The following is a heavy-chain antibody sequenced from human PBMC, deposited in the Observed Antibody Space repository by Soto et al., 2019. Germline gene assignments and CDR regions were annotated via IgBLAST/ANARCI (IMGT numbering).Heavy chain of an antibody. J-gene: IGHJ3*02. Sequence: GGSLRLSCAASGFTFSNSAMGWVRQAPGKGLEWVSEINAGGVNTYYADSVKGHFTISRDNSKNTLYLQMNSLRAEDTAIYYCGRGVSGTFDIWGQGTMVTVSS. CDR1: GFTFSNSA. D-gene: IGHD2-15*01. CDR3: GRGVSGTFDI. CDR2: INAGGVNT. V-gene: IGHV3-23*01.